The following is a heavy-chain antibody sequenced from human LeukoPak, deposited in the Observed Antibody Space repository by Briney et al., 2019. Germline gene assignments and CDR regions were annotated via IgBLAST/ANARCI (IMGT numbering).Heavy chain of an antibody. J-gene: IGHJ4*02. CDR2: IVRTITTT. D-gene: IGHD1-1*01. Sequence: GGSLRLSCAASGFTFSTYWMSWVRQAPGKGLECVSTIVRTITTTYYADSAKGRFTISRDNSKNTLYLQMNDLRADDTAVYYCVKKGQADDDGKPDWGQGTLVTVSS. CDR1: GFTFSTYW. V-gene: IGHV3-23*05. CDR3: VKKGQADDDGKPD.